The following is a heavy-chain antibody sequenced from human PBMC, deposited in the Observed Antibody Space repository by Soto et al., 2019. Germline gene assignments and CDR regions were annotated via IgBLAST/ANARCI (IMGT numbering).Heavy chain of an antibody. D-gene: IGHD6-13*01. V-gene: IGHV4-59*01. CDR3: ARGYSSNWFRLDY. CDR2: VYDSWST. Sequence: SETLSLTCTVSGGSINSYYWSWIRRPPGKGLEWIAYVYDSWSTNYNPSLRSRLTMSVDTSKNQFSLNLNSVTAADTAVYFCARGYSSNWFRLDYWGQGIPVTVSS. J-gene: IGHJ4*02. CDR1: GGSINSYY.